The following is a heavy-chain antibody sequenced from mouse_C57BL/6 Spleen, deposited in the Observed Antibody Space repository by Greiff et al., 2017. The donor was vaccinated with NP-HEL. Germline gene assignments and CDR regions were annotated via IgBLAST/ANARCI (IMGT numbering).Heavy chain of an antibody. Sequence: EVHLVESGGGLVQPGGSLKLSCAASGFTFSDYYMYWVRQTPEKRLEWVAYISNGGGSTYYPDTVKGRFTISRDNAKNTLYLQMSRLKSERTAMYYWAGHGNYGAYWGQGTLVTVSA. J-gene: IGHJ3*01. CDR2: ISNGGGST. D-gene: IGHD2-1*01. CDR3: AGHGNYGAY. V-gene: IGHV5-12*01. CDR1: GFTFSDYY.